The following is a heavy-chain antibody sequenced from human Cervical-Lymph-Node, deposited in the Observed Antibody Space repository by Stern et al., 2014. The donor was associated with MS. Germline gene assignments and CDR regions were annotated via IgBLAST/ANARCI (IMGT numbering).Heavy chain of an antibody. J-gene: IGHJ2*01. CDR1: GGSISSGSYY. D-gene: IGHD3-10*01. Sequence: QLQLQESGPGLVKPSQTLTLTCTVSGGSISSGSYYWNWIRQPAGQGLELIGRVYPSGSTNYKSSLKGGVTMLIDASKTQFSLWLNSVTAADTAVYYCARGGYYGSENFLNYWHFDLWGRGTLVTVSS. V-gene: IGHV4-61*02. CDR3: ARGGYYGSENFLNYWHFDL. CDR2: VYPSGST.